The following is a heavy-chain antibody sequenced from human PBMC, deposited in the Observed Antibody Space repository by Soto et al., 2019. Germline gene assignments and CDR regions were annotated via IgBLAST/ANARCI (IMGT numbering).Heavy chain of an antibody. V-gene: IGHV3-30-3*01. CDR2: ISYDGSNK. CDR3: ARGRTIVYSSSWMGFDY. Sequence: LRLSCAASGFTFSSYAMHWVRQAPGKGLEWVAVISYDGSNKYYADSVKGRFTISRDNSKNTLYLQMNSLRAEDTAVYYCARGRTIVYSSSWMGFDYWGQGTLVTVSS. D-gene: IGHD6-13*01. CDR1: GFTFSSYA. J-gene: IGHJ4*02.